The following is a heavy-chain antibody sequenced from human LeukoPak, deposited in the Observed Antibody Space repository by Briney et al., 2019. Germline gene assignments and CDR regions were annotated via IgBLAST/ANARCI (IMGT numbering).Heavy chain of an antibody. V-gene: IGHV4-59*01. CDR2: IYYSGST. Sequence: SETLSLTCTVSGGSISSYYWSWIRQPPGKGLEWIGYIYYSGSTNYNPSLKSRVTISVDTSKNQSSLKLSSVTAADTAVYYCARARWLQKYYFDYWGQGTLVTVSS. J-gene: IGHJ4*02. CDR3: ARARWLQKYYFDY. CDR1: GGSISSYY. D-gene: IGHD5-24*01.